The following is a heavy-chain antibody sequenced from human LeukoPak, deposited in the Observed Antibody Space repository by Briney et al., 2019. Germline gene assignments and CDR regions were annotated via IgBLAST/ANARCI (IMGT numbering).Heavy chain of an antibody. J-gene: IGHJ5*02. V-gene: IGHV3-21*01. D-gene: IGHD3-22*01. Sequence: PGGSLSLSCAASGFTFSSYSMNWVRQAPGKGLEWVSSISSSSSYIYYADSVKGRFTISRDNAKNSLYLQMNSLRAEDTAVYYCARNYDSSGYYPNWFDPWGQGTLVTVSS. CDR1: GFTFSSYS. CDR2: ISSSSSYI. CDR3: ARNYDSSGYYPNWFDP.